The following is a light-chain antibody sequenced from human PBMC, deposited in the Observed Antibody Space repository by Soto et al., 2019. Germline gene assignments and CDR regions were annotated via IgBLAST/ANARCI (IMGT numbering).Light chain of an antibody. Sequence: EIVMTQSPVTLSVSPGERATLSCRASQSVSSNLAWYQQKPGQAPSLLIYGASTRATGVPTRFSGSGSGTEFTLTISSLQSEDLAVYHCQQYNKWPQTFGQGTKVDIK. V-gene: IGKV3-15*01. CDR2: GAS. J-gene: IGKJ1*01. CDR1: QSVSSN. CDR3: QQYNKWPQT.